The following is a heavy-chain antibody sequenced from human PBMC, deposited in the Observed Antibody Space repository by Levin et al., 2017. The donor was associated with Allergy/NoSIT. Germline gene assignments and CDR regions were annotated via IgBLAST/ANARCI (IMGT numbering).Heavy chain of an antibody. CDR3: AREDGTYNFDS. CDR1: GGSITNSGGYY. V-gene: IGHV4-31*03. Sequence: SQTLSLTCTVSGGSITNSGGYYWSWIRQHPGKGLEWIGYIYYTGSTYYNPSLNSRLTISVDTSKNQFSLKLTSVTAADTAVYYCAREDGTYNFDSWGQGTLVTVSS. J-gene: IGHJ4*02. CDR2: IYYTGST. D-gene: IGHD1-1*01.